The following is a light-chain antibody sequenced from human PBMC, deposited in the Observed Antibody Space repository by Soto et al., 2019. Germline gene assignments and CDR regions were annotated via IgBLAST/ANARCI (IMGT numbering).Light chain of an antibody. CDR2: GVS. CDR3: KPYTASLWT. J-gene: IGKJ1*01. Sequence: EGVVVHPPGTVCMSPGERAPLSYRTSQSVSASQLAWYQQKPGQAPRLLIYGVSNRATSIPDRFSGSGSGTHFTVTLSRLEPEAFVLYFCKPYTASLWTFDEGTKVDIK. V-gene: IGKV3-20*01. CDR1: QSVSASQ.